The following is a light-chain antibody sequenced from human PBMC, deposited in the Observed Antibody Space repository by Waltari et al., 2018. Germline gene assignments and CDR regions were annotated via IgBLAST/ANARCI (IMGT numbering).Light chain of an antibody. CDR1: NSDVGGYNY. V-gene: IGLV2-14*03. Sequence: HSALTQPASVSGSPGQSLTIPCTGPNSDVGGYNYVPWYQQHPGKAPKLMFFDVSYRPSGISNRFSGSKSGNTASLTISGLQAEDEADYYCSSYISSDTLELFGGGTSLTVL. J-gene: IGLJ2*01. CDR2: DVS. CDR3: SSYISSDTLEL.